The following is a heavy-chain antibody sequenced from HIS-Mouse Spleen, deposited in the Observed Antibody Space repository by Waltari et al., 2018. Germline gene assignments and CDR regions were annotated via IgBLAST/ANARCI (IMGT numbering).Heavy chain of an antibody. J-gene: IGHJ2*01. CDR2: IYYRRST. Sequence: QLQLQESGPGLVKPSETLSLTCTVSGGSISSSSYYWGWIRQPPGKGLEWSGSIYYRRSTYYNPSLKSRVTISVDTSKNQFSLKLSSVTAADTAVYYCAREIPYSSSWYDWYFDLWGRGTLVTVSS. D-gene: IGHD6-13*01. CDR3: AREIPYSSSWYDWYFDL. CDR1: GGSISSSSYY. V-gene: IGHV4-39*07.